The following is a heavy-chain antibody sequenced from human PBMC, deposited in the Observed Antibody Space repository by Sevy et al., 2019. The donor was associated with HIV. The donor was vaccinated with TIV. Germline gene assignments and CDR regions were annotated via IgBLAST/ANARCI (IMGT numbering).Heavy chain of an antibody. Sequence: GGSLRLSCGASGFTFSNYAMSWVRQAPGKGLEWVSCISGSGDNTYYADSVKGRFTVSRDNSKNTLYLQMNSLRAEDTAVYYCAKDSGDDNYGLFDYWGQGTLVTVSS. D-gene: IGHD5-18*01. J-gene: IGHJ4*02. CDR1: GFTFSNYA. CDR2: ISGSGDNT. V-gene: IGHV3-23*01. CDR3: AKDSGDDNYGLFDY.